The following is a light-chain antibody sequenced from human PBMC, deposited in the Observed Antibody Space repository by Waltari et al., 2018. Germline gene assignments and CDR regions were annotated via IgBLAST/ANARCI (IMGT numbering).Light chain of an antibody. J-gene: IGKJ1*01. CDR1: QIVRRS. V-gene: IGKV3-20*01. CDR2: GAS. CDR3: QHYVRLPAT. Sequence: IVLTQSPGTLSLSPGERATLSCRASQIVRRSLAWYQQKPGQAPKLLIYGASTRATGIPDRFTGSGAGTDFSLTISSLEPEDFAIYFCQHYVRLPATFGQGTKVEIK.